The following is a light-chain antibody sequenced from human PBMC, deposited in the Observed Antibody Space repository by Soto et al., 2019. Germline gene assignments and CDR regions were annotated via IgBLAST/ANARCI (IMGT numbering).Light chain of an antibody. Sequence: DIQFTHSPSFLSASVGDRVPITFRASQGISSNLAWYQQKPGKAPKLLIYAASTLQSGVPSRFSGSGSGTEFTLTISSLQPEDFATYYCQQFNSYPITFGQGTQLEIK. CDR2: AAS. CDR1: QGISSN. J-gene: IGKJ5*01. CDR3: QQFNSYPIT. V-gene: IGKV1-9*01.